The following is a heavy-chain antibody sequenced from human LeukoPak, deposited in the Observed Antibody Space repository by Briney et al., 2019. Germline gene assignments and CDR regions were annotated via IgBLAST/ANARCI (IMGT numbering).Heavy chain of an antibody. CDR1: GGSFSGYY. CDR3: ARGPDIVVVVAEHYYYMDV. V-gene: IGHV4-34*01. J-gene: IGHJ6*03. Sequence: SETLSLTCAVYGGSFSGYYWGWIRQPPGKGLEWIGEINHSGSTNYNPSLKSRVTISVDTSKNQFSLKLSSVTAADTAVYYCARGPDIVVVVAEHYYYMDVWGKGTTVTVSS. D-gene: IGHD2-15*01. CDR2: INHSGST.